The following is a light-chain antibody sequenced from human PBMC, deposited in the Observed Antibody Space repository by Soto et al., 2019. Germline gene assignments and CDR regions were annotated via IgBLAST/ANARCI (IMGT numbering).Light chain of an antibody. J-gene: IGKJ1*01. CDR2: AAS. V-gene: IGKV1D-16*01. CDR1: QGISTW. CDR3: QQYNRYPRT. Sequence: DIQMTQFPSSLSASVGDRVNITCRASQGISTWLAWYQQKPERAPKSLIYAASRLQSGVPPRFSGSGSETDVTLTISSLQPEDFATYYCQQYNRYPRTFGQGTKVEIK.